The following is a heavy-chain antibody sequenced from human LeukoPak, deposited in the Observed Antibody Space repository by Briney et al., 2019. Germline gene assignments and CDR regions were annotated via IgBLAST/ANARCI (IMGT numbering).Heavy chain of an antibody. CDR1: GFTFSSYG. Sequence: GGSLRLSCAASGFTFSSYGMHWVRQAPGKGLEWVAVIWYDGSNKYYADSVKGRFTISRDNSKNTLYLQMNSLRAEDTAVYYCARVYSFGFRCMDVWGQGTTVTVSS. J-gene: IGHJ6*02. V-gene: IGHV3-33*01. D-gene: IGHD5-18*01. CDR3: ARVYSFGFRCMDV. CDR2: IWYDGSNK.